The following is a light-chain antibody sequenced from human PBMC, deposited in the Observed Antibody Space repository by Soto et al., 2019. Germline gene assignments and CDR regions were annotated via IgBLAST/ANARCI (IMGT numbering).Light chain of an antibody. CDR1: QTVRYNY. J-gene: IGKJ1*01. CDR3: QQYGRSPWT. Sequence: EIVLTQSPGTLSLSPGERATLSCRASQTVRYNYVAWYQQKPGQAARLLIYGTSSRATGIPDRFSGSGSGTDFTLTISRLEPEDFAVYYCQQYGRSPWTFGQGTKVEIK. V-gene: IGKV3-20*01. CDR2: GTS.